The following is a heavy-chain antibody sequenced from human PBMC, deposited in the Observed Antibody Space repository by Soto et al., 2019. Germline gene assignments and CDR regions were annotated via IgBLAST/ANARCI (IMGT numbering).Heavy chain of an antibody. CDR1: GDSISSNTW. V-gene: IGHV4-4*02. J-gene: IGHJ4*02. CDR2: IYNSGKT. D-gene: IGHD3-3*02. Sequence: QVQLQESGPGLVKPSETLSLTCAVSGDSISSNTWWSWVRQSPGKGLEWIGEIYNSGKTNYKASLKSRVTISIDKSNNQLSLNLTSVPAADTAVYYCASRPAYISGKDYWGQGTLVTVSS. CDR3: ASRPAYISGKDY.